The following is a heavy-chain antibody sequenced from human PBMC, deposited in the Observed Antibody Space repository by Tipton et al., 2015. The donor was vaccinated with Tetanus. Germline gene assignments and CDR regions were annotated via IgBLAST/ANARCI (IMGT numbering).Heavy chain of an antibody. CDR1: GYNFTHYW. Sequence: VQLVQSGAEVKKPGESLKISCQGSGYNFTHYWIGWVRQMPGKGLEWMGIINPRDSEAIYGPSFQGQVTISADKSITTAYLQWSSLKASDTAMYYCARRLGPYTGDQFWHFDLWGRGTLLTVSS. V-gene: IGHV5-51*01. D-gene: IGHD3-16*01. J-gene: IGHJ2*01. CDR3: ARRLGPYTGDQFWHFDL. CDR2: INPRDSEA.